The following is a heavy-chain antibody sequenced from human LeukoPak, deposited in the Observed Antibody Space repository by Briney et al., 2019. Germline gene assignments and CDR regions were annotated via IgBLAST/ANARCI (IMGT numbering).Heavy chain of an antibody. CDR3: ARAVMAIDY. J-gene: IGHJ4*02. CDR1: GGSISSYY. V-gene: IGHV4-59*01. Sequence: SETLSLTCTVSGGSISSYYWSWIQQPPGKGLEWIGYIYYSGSTNYNPSLKSRVTISVDTSKNQFSLKLSSVTAADTAVYYYARAVMAIDYWGQGTLVTVSS. CDR2: IYYSGST. D-gene: IGHD3-16*01.